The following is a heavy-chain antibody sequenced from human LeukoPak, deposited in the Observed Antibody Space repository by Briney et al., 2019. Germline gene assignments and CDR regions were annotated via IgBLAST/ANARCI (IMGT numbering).Heavy chain of an antibody. CDR2: IYYSGCT. Sequence: SQTLSLTCTVSGGSISSGDYYWSWIRQPPGKGLEWIAYIYYSGCTNYNPSLKSRVTISVDTSKNQFSLKLSSVPAADTAVYYCARSDYSGSYFFDYWGQGTLVSVSS. V-gene: IGHV4-30-4*01. CDR1: GGSISSGDYY. CDR3: ARSDYSGSYFFDY. J-gene: IGHJ4*02. D-gene: IGHD1-26*01.